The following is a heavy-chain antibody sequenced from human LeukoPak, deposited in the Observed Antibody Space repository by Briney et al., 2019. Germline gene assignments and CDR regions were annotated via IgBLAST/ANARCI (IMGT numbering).Heavy chain of an antibody. CDR1: TFSFSTYA. D-gene: IGHD1-26*01. CDR3: AKDSKIVGATFRSYHFMDV. J-gene: IGHJ6*03. V-gene: IGHV3-23*01. Sequence: GGSLRLSCAASTFSFSTYAMSWVRQAPGKGLEWVSAIRGSGDRTYYADSVKGRFIISRDNSKNTLYLQMNSLRVEDTAVYYCAKDSKIVGATFRSYHFMDVWGKGTAVTVSS. CDR2: IRGSGDRT.